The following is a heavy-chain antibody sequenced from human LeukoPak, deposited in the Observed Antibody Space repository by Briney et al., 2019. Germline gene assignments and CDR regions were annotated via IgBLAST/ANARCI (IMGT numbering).Heavy chain of an antibody. CDR3: ARELAYCGGDCYLAAFDL. J-gene: IGHJ3*01. Sequence: SETLSLTCRVSGSSINSGYYWGSIRQPPGKWLEWIGSIYHSGSSYYNPSLKSRVTISVDTSKNQCSLKLSSVTATDKDVYYCARELAYCGGDCYLAAFDLWAQGTIVTVSS. D-gene: IGHD2-21*01. V-gene: IGHV4-38-2*02. CDR2: IYHSGSS. CDR1: GSSINSGYY.